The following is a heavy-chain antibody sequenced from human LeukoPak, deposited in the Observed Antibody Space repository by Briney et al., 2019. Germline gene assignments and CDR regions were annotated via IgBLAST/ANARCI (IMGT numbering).Heavy chain of an antibody. D-gene: IGHD6-19*01. Sequence: ASVKVSCKASGYTFTSYAMHWVRQAPGQRLEWMGWISAYNGNTNYAQKLQGRVTMTTDTSTSTAYMELRSLRSDDTAVYYCAREGPDYSSGSLGYWGQGTLVTVSS. J-gene: IGHJ4*02. V-gene: IGHV1-18*01. CDR1: GYTFTSYA. CDR2: ISAYNGNT. CDR3: AREGPDYSSGSLGY.